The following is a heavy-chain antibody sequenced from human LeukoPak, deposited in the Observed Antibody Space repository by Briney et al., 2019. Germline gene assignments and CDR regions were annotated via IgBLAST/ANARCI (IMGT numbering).Heavy chain of an antibody. CDR3: ARDHITMVRGVIFRAFDI. CDR2: INHSGST. D-gene: IGHD3-10*01. V-gene: IGHV4-34*01. CDR1: GGSFSGYY. J-gene: IGHJ3*02. Sequence: PSETLSLTCAVYGGSFSGYYWSWLRQPPGKGLEWIGEINHSGSTNYNPSLKSRVTISVDTSKNQFSLKLSSVTAADTAVYYCARDHITMVRGVIFRAFDIWGQGTMVTVSS.